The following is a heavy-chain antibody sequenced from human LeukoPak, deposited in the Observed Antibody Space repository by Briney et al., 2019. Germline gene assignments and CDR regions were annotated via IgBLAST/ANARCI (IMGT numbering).Heavy chain of an antibody. J-gene: IGHJ4*02. CDR2: ISYDGNTQ. D-gene: IGHD6-19*01. CDR3: AKTATAGYSSGWFDY. CDR1: GFTHNKSTYPFNTYA. Sequence: PGGSLRLSCAASGFTHNKSTYPFNTYAMHWVRQAPGQGPEWVAVISYDGNTQHYADSVKGRFTISRDNSKNTLYLQMNSLRAEDTAVYYCAKTATAGYSSGWFDYWGQGTLVTVSS. V-gene: IGHV3-30-3*02.